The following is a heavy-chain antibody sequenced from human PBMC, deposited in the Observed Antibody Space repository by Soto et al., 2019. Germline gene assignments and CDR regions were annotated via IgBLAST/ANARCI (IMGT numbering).Heavy chain of an antibody. CDR1: GYTFTDYH. V-gene: IGHV1-2*02. CDR2: INANNGGA. J-gene: IGHJ5*01. D-gene: IGHD6-25*01. Sequence: QVQLVQSGDEVKNPGASVKVSCKPSGYTFTDYHIHWVRQAPGQGLEFMGWINANNGGAGPAQQLQGRFTVTRNTSISTVYMELSNLRSDDTAVYFCAREGGSDTLAPKNTWFDTWGHGTRVTVSS. CDR3: AREGGSDTLAPKNTWFDT.